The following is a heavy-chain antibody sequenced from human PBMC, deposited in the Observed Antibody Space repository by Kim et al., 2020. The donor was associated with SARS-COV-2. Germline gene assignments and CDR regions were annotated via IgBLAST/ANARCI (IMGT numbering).Heavy chain of an antibody. CDR3: AKVPQGGCSWIFDY. CDR1: GFTFSNYA. J-gene: IGHJ4*02. CDR2: ISWSASAT. Sequence: GGSLRLSCEGSGFTFSNYAMSWVRQVPGRGLEWVSGISWSASATYYSDSVKSRFTISRDNSKRTLFLQMSRLRGEDTAVYYCAKVPQGGCSWIFDYWGQGILLIVSS. V-gene: IGHV3-23*01. D-gene: IGHD6-13*01.